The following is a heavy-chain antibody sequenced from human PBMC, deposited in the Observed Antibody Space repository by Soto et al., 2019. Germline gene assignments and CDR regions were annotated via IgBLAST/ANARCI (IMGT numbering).Heavy chain of an antibody. Sequence: EAQLVDSGGGLVQPGGSLRLFCAASGFTFTNYWMCWVRQALGKGPEWVASIKRDGSEEKYVDSVKGRFTISRDNTKTSLYLQMNNLRAEDTAVYYCARAVSVIGGASGFDLWGQGTLVTVSS. CDR3: ARAVSVIGGASGFDL. CDR2: IKRDGSEE. CDR1: GFTFTNYW. D-gene: IGHD2-21*01. V-gene: IGHV3-7*03. J-gene: IGHJ5*02.